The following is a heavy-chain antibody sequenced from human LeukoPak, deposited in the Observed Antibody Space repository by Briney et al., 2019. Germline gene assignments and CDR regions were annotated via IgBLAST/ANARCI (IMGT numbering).Heavy chain of an antibody. CDR2: ISSSSSTI. CDR3: AKAAAGMNYYYGMDV. Sequence: GRSLRLSCAASGFTFSSYGMHWVRQAPGKGLEWVSYISSSSSTIYYADSVKGRFTISRDNAKNSLYLQMNSLRAEDTAVYYCAKAAAGMNYYYGMDVWGQGTLVTVSS. J-gene: IGHJ6*02. V-gene: IGHV3-48*04. D-gene: IGHD6-13*01. CDR1: GFTFSSYG.